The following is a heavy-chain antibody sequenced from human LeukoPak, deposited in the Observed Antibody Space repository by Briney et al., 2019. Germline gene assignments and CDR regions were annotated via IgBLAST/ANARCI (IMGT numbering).Heavy chain of an antibody. CDR3: ARTGHYYDSSGSDAFDI. CDR2: IYYSGST. Sequence: PSETLSLTCAVYGGSFSGYYWSWIRQPPGKGLEWIGSIYYSGSTYYNPSLKSRVTISVDTSKNQFSLKLSSVTAADTAVYYCARTGHYYDSSGSDAFDIWGQGTMVTVSS. V-gene: IGHV4-34*01. D-gene: IGHD3-22*01. CDR1: GGSFSGYY. J-gene: IGHJ3*02.